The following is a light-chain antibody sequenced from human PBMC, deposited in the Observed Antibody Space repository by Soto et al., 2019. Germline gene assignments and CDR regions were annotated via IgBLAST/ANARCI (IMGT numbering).Light chain of an antibody. J-gene: IGLJ1*01. CDR2: LNSDGSH. Sequence: QSVLTQSPSASASLGASVKLTCTLSSGHSSYAIAWHQQQPEKGPRYLMKLNSDGSHSKGDGIPDRFSGSSSGPERYLIISSLQSEDEADYYCQTWGTGIHVFGTGTKLTVL. V-gene: IGLV4-69*01. CDR3: QTWGTGIHV. CDR1: SGHSSYA.